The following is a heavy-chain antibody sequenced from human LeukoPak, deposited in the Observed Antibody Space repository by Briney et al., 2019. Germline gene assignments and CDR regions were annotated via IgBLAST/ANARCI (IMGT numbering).Heavy chain of an antibody. J-gene: IGHJ6*02. D-gene: IGHD2-2*01. CDR1: GFTFSTYW. V-gene: IGHV3-74*01. CDR2: INSDGSSI. Sequence: GGSLRLSCAASGFTFSTYWMHWVRQAPGKGLVWVSRINSDGSSISCADSVKGRFTISRDNAKNTLYLQMNSLRAEDTAVYYCAGVRPGSTTNGNYGMDVWGQGTTVTVSS. CDR3: AGVRPGSTTNGNYGMDV.